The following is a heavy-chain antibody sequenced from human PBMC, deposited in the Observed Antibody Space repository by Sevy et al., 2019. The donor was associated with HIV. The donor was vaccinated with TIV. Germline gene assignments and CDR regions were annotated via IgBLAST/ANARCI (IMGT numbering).Heavy chain of an antibody. V-gene: IGHV3-23*01. CDR2: ISGSGGST. Sequence: GGSLRLSCAASEITLSNYAMNWVRQAPGRGLEWVSAISGSGGSTYYADSVKGRFTISRDNSKNTLSLQMHSLRVKDTAVYYCAKDRAVLVGDACDLWGQGTMVTVSS. CDR1: EITLSNYA. CDR3: AKDRAVLVGDACDL. J-gene: IGHJ3*01. D-gene: IGHD2-15*01.